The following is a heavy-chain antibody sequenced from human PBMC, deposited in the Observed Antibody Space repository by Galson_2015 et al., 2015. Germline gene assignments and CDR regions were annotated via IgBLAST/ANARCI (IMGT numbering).Heavy chain of an antibody. CDR3: ARVDITMIVLGGAFDI. CDR1: GFTFSSYA. D-gene: IGHD3-22*01. V-gene: IGHV3-30-3*01. J-gene: IGHJ3*02. Sequence: SLRLSCAASGFTFSSYAMHWVRQAPGKGLEWVAVISYDGSNKYYADSVKGRFTISRDNSKYTLYLQMNSLRAEDTAVYYCARVDITMIVLGGAFDIWGQGTMVTVSS. CDR2: ISYDGSNK.